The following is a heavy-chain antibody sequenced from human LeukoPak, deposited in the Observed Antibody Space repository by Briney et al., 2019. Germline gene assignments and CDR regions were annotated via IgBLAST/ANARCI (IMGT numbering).Heavy chain of an antibody. D-gene: IGHD1-26*01. J-gene: IGHJ4*02. V-gene: IGHV3-30*02. CDR1: GFTFIDSG. CDR3: ARGTSSPGYFDL. CDR2: IRYDGTNE. Sequence: PGGSLRLACAASGFTFIDSGMNWVRQAPGKGLEWLTFIRYDGTNEYFADSVKGRFTISRDNSQKKLFLQMNNLRPHDTALYYCARGTSSPGYFDLWGQGTQVTVSS.